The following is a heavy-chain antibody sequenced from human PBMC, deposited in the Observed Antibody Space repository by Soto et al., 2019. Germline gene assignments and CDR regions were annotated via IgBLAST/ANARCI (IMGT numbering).Heavy chain of an antibody. J-gene: IGHJ3*02. CDR1: GFTFSSYA. Sequence: QVQLVESGGGVVQPGRSLRLSCAASGFTFSSYAMHWVRQAPGKGLEWVAVISYDGSNKYYADSVKGRFTISRDNSKNTLYLQMNSLRAEDTAVYYCARDQVTMIRGGAAFDIWGQGTMVTVSS. CDR2: ISYDGSNK. D-gene: IGHD3-22*01. CDR3: ARDQVTMIRGGAAFDI. V-gene: IGHV3-30-3*01.